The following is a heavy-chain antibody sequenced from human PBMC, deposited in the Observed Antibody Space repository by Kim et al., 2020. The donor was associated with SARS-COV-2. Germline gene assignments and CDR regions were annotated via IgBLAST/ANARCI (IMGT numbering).Heavy chain of an antibody. CDR2: ISGSGGRT. Sequence: GGSLRLSCAASGLTFSNYAMSWVRQAPGKGLEWVSGISGSGGRTYYADSVKGRFTISRDNSDNTLFLQMTSLRAEDTAIYFCAKVDYEHLWGSPFDSWGQGTLVTVSS. D-gene: IGHD3-16*01. CDR3: AKVDYEHLWGSPFDS. CDR1: GLTFSNYA. V-gene: IGHV3-23*01. J-gene: IGHJ4*02.